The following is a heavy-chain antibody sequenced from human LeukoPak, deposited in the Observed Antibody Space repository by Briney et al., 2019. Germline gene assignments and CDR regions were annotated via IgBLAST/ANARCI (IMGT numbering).Heavy chain of an antibody. CDR3: AREAHAFDI. J-gene: IGHJ3*02. Sequence: GGSLRLSCVASGFTFSSYAMHWVRQAPGKGLEWVAATSYDGSNKYYVDSVEGRFTISRDNSKNTLYLQMNSLRAEDTAVYYCAREAHAFDIWGQGTMVTVSS. CDR2: TSYDGSNK. CDR1: GFTFSSYA. V-gene: IGHV3-30-3*01.